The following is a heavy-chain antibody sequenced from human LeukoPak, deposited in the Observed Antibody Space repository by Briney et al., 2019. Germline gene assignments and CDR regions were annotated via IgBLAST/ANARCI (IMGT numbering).Heavy chain of an antibody. V-gene: IGHV1-2*02. CDR3: ARDRVGYCSGGSCYPNWFDP. D-gene: IGHD2-15*01. CDR2: INPNSGDT. Sequence: ASVKVSCKASGYTFTGYYMHWVRQAPGQGLEWMGWINPNSGDTNYAQKFQCRVTMTRDTSISTAYMELSRLRSDDTAVYYCARDRVGYCSGGSCYPNWFDPWGQGTLVTVSS. J-gene: IGHJ5*02. CDR1: GYTFTGYY.